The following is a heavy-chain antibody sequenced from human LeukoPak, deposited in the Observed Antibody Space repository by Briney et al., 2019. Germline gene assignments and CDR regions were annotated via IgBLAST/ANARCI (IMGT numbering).Heavy chain of an antibody. CDR2: ISGSDGST. J-gene: IGHJ6*02. V-gene: IGHV3-23*01. Sequence: GGSLRLSCAASGFTFSSYAMSWVRQAPGKGLEWVSGISGSDGSTYYADSVKGRFTISRDYSKNTLYVQMNSLRAEDTAVYYCAKEQAGSHYYYYGMDVWGQGTTVTVSS. CDR3: AKEQAGSHYYYYGMDV. D-gene: IGHD3-10*01. CDR1: GFTFSSYA.